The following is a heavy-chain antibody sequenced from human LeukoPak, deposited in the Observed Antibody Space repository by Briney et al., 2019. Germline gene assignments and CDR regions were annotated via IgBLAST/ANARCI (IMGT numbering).Heavy chain of an antibody. CDR1: GFTFSNYA. CDR3: AKHVRTSVWFFDS. D-gene: IGHD6-19*01. Sequence: PGGSLRLSCEASGFTFSNYAFSWVRQAPGRGLEWVSLISWSSLTTEYADSVKGRFTVSRDNSKNTLSLQMNSLNADDTAVYYCAKHVRTSVWFFDSWGQVTLVTVSS. CDR2: ISWSSLTT. V-gene: IGHV3-23*01. J-gene: IGHJ4*02.